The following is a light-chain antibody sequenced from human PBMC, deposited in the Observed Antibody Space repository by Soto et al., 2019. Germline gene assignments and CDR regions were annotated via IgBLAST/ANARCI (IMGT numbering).Light chain of an antibody. CDR1: QSVSSN. J-gene: IGKJ1*01. V-gene: IGKV3-15*01. Sequence: EIVMTQSPATLSVSPGERATLSCRASQSVSSNLAWYQQKPGQAPRLLIYGASTRATGIPARFSGSRSGTEFTLPISSLQSEDFAVYYCQQYNNWRGTFGQGTKVDIK. CDR2: GAS. CDR3: QQYNNWRGT.